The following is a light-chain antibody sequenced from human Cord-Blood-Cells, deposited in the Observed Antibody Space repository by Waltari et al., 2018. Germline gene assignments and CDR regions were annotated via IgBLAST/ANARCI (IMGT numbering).Light chain of an antibody. Sequence: EIVMTQSPATLSVSPGERATLPCRASQSVSSNLAWYQQKPGQAPRLLIYGASTRATGIPARFSGSGSGTEFTLTISSLQSEDSAVYYCQQYNNWPPFTFGPGTKVDIK. CDR2: GAS. CDR3: QQYNNWPPFT. J-gene: IGKJ3*01. CDR1: QSVSSN. V-gene: IGKV3-15*01.